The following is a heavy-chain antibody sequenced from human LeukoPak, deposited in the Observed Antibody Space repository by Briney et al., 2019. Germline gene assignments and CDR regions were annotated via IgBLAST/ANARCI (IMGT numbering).Heavy chain of an antibody. D-gene: IGHD3-10*01. CDR2: IYYSGST. CDR1: GGSISSGDYY. CDR3: ARDDYYGSGTYYRAFGN. Sequence: SETLSLTCTVSGGSISSGDYYWGWSRQPPGKGLEWIGYIYYSGSTYYNPSLKSRVTISVDTSKNQFSLNLSSVTAADTAVYYCARDDYYGSGTYYRAFGNWGQGTLVTVSS. J-gene: IGHJ4*02. V-gene: IGHV4-30-4*01.